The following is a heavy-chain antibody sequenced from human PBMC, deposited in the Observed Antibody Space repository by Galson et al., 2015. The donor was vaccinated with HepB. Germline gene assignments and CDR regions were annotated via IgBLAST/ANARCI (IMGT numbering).Heavy chain of an antibody. CDR1: GYTFTRHA. D-gene: IGHD3-3*01. J-gene: IGHJ4*02. CDR3: ARAGRYDFWSDYPLDY. Sequence: SCKASGYTFTRHAIHWVRQAPGQRFEWMGWIFVGNGTTIYSQKFQDRVTITRDTSASTAYMVLSSLRSEDTAVYYCARAGRYDFWSDYPLDYWGQGTLVTVSS. CDR2: IFVGNGTT. V-gene: IGHV1-3*01.